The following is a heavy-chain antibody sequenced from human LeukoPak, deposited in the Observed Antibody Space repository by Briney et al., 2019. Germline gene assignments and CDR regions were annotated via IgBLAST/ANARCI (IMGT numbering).Heavy chain of an antibody. CDR1: GGSVSSSSYY. D-gene: IGHD4-17*01. CDR2: IYYSGST. CDR3: QLEMTTVTTHDY. J-gene: IGHJ4*02. V-gene: IGHV4-39*07. Sequence: SETLSLTCTVSGGSVSSSSYYWGWIRQPPGKGLEWIGSIYYSGSTYYNPPLKSRVTISVDTSKNQFSLKLSSVTAADTAVYYCQLEMTTVTTHDYWGQGTLVTVSS.